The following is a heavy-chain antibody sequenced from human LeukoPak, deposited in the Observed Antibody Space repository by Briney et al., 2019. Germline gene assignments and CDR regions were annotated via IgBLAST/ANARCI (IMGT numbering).Heavy chain of an antibody. Sequence: ASVKVSCKASGYTFTNFDINWVRQATGQGLEWMGWMNPNTGNAGYAQKFQDRVTITWDASISTAYMDMSSLRSEDTAVYYCARVGYSNSYDYWGQGTLVTVSS. V-gene: IGHV1-8*02. CDR2: MNPNTGNA. CDR3: ARVGYSNSYDY. D-gene: IGHD4-11*01. CDR1: GYTFTNFD. J-gene: IGHJ4*02.